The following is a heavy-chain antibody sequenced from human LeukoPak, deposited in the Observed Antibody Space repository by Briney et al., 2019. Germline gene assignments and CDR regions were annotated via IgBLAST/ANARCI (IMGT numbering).Heavy chain of an antibody. CDR1: GFTFSSYA. V-gene: IGHV3-23*01. Sequence: PGGSLRLSCAASGFTFSSYAMSWVRQAPGKGLEWVSAISGSGGSTYYADSVKGRFTISRDNSKNTLYLQMNSLRAGDTAVYYCAKDMFESGRVVPCDYWGQGTLVTVSS. CDR3: AKDMFESGRVVPCDY. D-gene: IGHD3-10*01. J-gene: IGHJ4*02. CDR2: ISGSGGST.